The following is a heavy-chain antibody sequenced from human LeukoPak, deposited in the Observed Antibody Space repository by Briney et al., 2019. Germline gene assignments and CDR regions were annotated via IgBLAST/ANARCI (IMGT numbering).Heavy chain of an antibody. CDR1: GGSISSSNW. CDR3: ARVNGDYVMDY. V-gene: IGHV4-4*02. Sequence: PSGTLSLTCAVSGGSISSSNWWSWVCQPPGKGLEWIGEIYHSGSTNYNPSLKSRVTISVDTSKKQFSLKLSSVTAADTAVYYCARVNGDYVMDYWGQGTLVTVSS. J-gene: IGHJ4*02. D-gene: IGHD4-17*01. CDR2: IYHSGST.